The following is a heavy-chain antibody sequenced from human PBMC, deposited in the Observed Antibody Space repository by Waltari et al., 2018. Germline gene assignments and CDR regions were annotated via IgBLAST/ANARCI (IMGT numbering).Heavy chain of an antibody. D-gene: IGHD3-3*01. J-gene: IGHJ4*02. CDR1: GFTFDDYA. CDR2: ISWNSGSI. CDR3: AKGFWSGYYDPFDY. V-gene: IGHV3-9*03. Sequence: EVQLLESGGGLVQPGRSLRLYCAASGFTFDDYAMQWVRQAPGKGLEWVSGISWNSGSIGYADSEKGRFTISRDNAKNSLYLQMNSLRAEDMALYYCAKGFWSGYYDPFDYWAREPWSPSPQ.